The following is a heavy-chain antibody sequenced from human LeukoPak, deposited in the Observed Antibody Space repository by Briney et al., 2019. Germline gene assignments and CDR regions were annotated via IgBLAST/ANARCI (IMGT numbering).Heavy chain of an antibody. CDR3: ARDRLPTYYYGSSGPVLFDI. J-gene: IGHJ3*02. V-gene: IGHV1-18*01. Sequence: ASVKVSCKASGYTFTNYGITWVRQAPGQGLEWMGWISAYNGDTSYAQNLQGRVTMTTDPFTSTAYMELRSLRSDDTAVYYCARDRLPTYYYGSSGPVLFDIWGQGTMVIVSS. CDR2: ISAYNGDT. D-gene: IGHD3-22*01. CDR1: GYTFTNYG.